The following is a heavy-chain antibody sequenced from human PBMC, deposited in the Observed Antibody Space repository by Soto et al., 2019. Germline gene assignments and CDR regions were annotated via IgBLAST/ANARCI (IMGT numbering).Heavy chain of an antibody. Sequence: GGSLRRSCAASGFTFRSYGMHGVRQAPGKGLEWVAVMSDDGSNKYYADSVKGRFTISRENSKNTLYLQMNSLRAEDPAVYYSAKASTPMAPRTCFECWGQGTMVTFSS. CDR2: MSDDGSNK. CDR1: GFTFRSYG. CDR3: AKASTPMAPRTCFEC. J-gene: IGHJ4*02. V-gene: IGHV3-30*18. D-gene: IGHD3-10*01.